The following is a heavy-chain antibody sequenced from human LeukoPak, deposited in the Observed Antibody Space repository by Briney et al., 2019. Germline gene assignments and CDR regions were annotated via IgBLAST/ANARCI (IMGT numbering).Heavy chain of an antibody. J-gene: IGHJ4*02. CDR1: GYTFTSYD. Sequence: GASVKVSCKASGYTFTSYDINWVRQATGQGLEWMGWMNPNSGNTGYAQKFQGRVTMTRNTSISTAYMELSSLRSEDTAVYYCARGARITIFGVVIRYYFDSWGQGTLVTVSS. D-gene: IGHD3-3*01. V-gene: IGHV1-8*01. CDR2: MNPNSGNT. CDR3: ARGARITIFGVVIRYYFDS.